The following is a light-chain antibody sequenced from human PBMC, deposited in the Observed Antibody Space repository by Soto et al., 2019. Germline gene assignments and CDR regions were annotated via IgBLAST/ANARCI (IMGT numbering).Light chain of an antibody. V-gene: IGLV1-40*01. CDR3: QSYDSSLWRV. CDR2: GNV. Sequence: QSVLTQPPSVSGAPGQRVTISCTGSSSNIGAGSDVHWYQQLPGTAPKLLIFGNVNRPSGVPDRFSGSKSGTSASLAITGLQPDDEADYYCQSYDSSLWRVFGGGTKVTVL. CDR1: SSNIGAGSD. J-gene: IGLJ3*02.